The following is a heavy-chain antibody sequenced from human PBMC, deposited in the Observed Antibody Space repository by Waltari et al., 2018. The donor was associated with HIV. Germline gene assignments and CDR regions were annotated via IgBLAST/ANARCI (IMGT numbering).Heavy chain of an antibody. CDR3: ARDWATYYDGSGSYSRPFQH. V-gene: IGHV3-48*01. J-gene: IGHJ1*01. Sequence: EVQLVESGGGLVQPGGSLRLSCAASGFTFSSYSMNWGSYISSSSRTKYYADSVKGRFTISRDNAKNSLYLQMNSLRAEDTAVYYCARDWATYYDGSGSYSRPFQHWGQGTLVTVSS. D-gene: IGHD3-10*01. CDR1: GFTFSSYS. CDR2: ISSSSRTK.